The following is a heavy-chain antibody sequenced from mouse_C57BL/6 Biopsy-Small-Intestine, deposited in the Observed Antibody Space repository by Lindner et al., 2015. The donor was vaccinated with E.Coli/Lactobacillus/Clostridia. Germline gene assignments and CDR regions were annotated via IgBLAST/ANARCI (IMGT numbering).Heavy chain of an antibody. V-gene: IGHV1-14*01. CDR3: TTTRSEAYYSNYFEY. Sequence: VQLQESGPELVKPGASVKMSCKASGYTFITYIIHWVKQKPGQGLEWIGYINPYNDNTKYNEKFKGKATLTSDKSSTTAYMELSSLTSEDSAVYYCTTTRSEAYYSNYFEYWGQGTTLTVSS. D-gene: IGHD2-5*01. CDR1: GYTFITYI. CDR2: INPYNDNT. J-gene: IGHJ2*01.